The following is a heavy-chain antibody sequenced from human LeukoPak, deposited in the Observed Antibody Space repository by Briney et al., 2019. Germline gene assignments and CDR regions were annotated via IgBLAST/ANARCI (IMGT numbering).Heavy chain of an antibody. Sequence: GGSLRLSCTASGLIFSNFAMTWVRQAPGKGLEWVSTITSGFSPFYADSVKGRFTISRDNSQHTFHLQMNSLRAEDTAVYYCAKDYSDLRVADVFFEYWGQGTQVTVSS. CDR3: AKDYSDLRVADVFFEY. J-gene: IGHJ4*02. CDR2: ITSGFSP. D-gene: IGHD2-15*01. CDR1: GLIFSNFA. V-gene: IGHV3-23*01.